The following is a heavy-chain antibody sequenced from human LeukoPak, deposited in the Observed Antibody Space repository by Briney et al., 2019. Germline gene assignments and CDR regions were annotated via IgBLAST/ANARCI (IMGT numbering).Heavy chain of an antibody. CDR3: SRADYYGSGSPISLDV. CDR1: GFTFRDYY. V-gene: IGHV3-49*04. J-gene: IGHJ6*04. Sequence: GGSLRLSCAASGFTFRDYYMSWVRQAPGKGLAWVGFIRSKTYGETTEYAASVKGRFTISRDDSKSIAYLQMNSLKTEDTAVYYCSRADYYGSGSPISLDVWGKGTTVTVSS. D-gene: IGHD3-10*01. CDR2: IRSKTYGETT.